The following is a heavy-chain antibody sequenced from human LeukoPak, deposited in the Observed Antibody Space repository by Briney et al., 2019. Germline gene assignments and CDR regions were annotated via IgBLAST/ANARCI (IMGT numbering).Heavy chain of an antibody. Sequence: SETLSLTCTVSGGSISSSSYYWGWIRQPPGKGLEWIGSIYYSGSTYYNPSLKSRVTISVDTSKNQFSLKLSSVTAADTAVYYCARDGYYGSGSYHGSYYYYYMDVWGKGTTVTVSS. CDR1: GGSISSSSYY. J-gene: IGHJ6*03. D-gene: IGHD3-10*01. CDR2: IYYSGST. V-gene: IGHV4-39*02. CDR3: ARDGYYGSGSYHGSYYYYYMDV.